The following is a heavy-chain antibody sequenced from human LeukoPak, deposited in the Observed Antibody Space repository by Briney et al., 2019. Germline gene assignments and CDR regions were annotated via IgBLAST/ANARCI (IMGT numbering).Heavy chain of an antibody. J-gene: IGHJ3*02. CDR3: AREIPTYAYGGNSAAFDI. D-gene: IGHD4-23*01. CDR1: GGSISSSSYY. CDR2: IYYSGST. V-gene: IGHV4-39*07. Sequence: PSETLSLTCTVSGGSISSSSYYWGWIRQPPGKGLEWIGSIYYSGSTYYNPSLKSRVTISVDTSKNQFSLKLSSVTAADTAVYYCAREIPTYAYGGNSAAFDIWGQGTMVTVSS.